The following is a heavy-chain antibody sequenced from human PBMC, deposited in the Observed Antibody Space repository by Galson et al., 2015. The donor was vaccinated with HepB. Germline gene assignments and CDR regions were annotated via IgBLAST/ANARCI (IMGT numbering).Heavy chain of an antibody. CDR2: ISGSGGST. J-gene: IGHJ4*02. CDR3: AKGPRLVLTWAGDY. Sequence: SLRLSCAASGFTFSSYAMSWVRQAPGKGLEWVSAISGSGGSTYYADSVKGRFTISGDNSKNTLYLQMNSLRSEDTAVYYCAKGPRLVLTWAGDYWGQGTLVTVSS. V-gene: IGHV3-23*01. D-gene: IGHD4/OR15-4a*01. CDR1: GFTFSSYA.